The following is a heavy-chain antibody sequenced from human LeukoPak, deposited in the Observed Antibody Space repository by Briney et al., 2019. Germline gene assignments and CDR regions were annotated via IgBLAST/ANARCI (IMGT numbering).Heavy chain of an antibody. CDR1: GYTFTGYY. CDR2: ISAYNGNT. Sequence: ASVKVSCKASGYTFTGYYMHWVRQAPGQGLEWMGWISAYNGNTNYAQKLQGRVTMTTDTSTSTAYMELRSLRSDDTAVYYCARVIVGFDYWGQGTLVTVSS. D-gene: IGHD2/OR15-2a*01. V-gene: IGHV1-18*04. CDR3: ARVIVGFDY. J-gene: IGHJ4*02.